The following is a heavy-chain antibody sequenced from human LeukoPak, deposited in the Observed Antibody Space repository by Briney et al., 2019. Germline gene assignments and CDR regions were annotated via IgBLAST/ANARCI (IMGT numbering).Heavy chain of an antibody. D-gene: IGHD3-22*01. V-gene: IGHV4-59*01. CDR3: ARSFSPNYYDLLDY. Sequence: SETLSLTCTVSGGSISTYYWSWIRQPPGKGLEWIGYIYYSGSTNYNPSLKSRITISLDTSENPFSLKLNSVTAADTAMYYCARSFSPNYYDLLDYWGQGTLVTVSS. J-gene: IGHJ4*02. CDR1: GGSISTYY. CDR2: IYYSGST.